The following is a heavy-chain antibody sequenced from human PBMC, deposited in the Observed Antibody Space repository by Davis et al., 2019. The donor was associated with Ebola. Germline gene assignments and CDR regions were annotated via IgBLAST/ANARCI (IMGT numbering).Heavy chain of an antibody. Sequence: PGGSLRLSCAASGFTFSSYWMSWVRQAPGKGLEWVSYISSSSSTIYYADSVKDRFTISRDNAKNSLYLQMNSLRDEDTAVYYCARAIYYYYYGMDVWGKGTTVTVSS. V-gene: IGHV3-48*02. CDR2: ISSSSSTI. CDR3: ARAIYYYYYGMDV. J-gene: IGHJ6*04. CDR1: GFTFSSYW.